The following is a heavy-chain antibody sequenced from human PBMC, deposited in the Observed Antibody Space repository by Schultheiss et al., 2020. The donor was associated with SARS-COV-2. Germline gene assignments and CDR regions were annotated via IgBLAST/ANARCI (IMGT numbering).Heavy chain of an antibody. Sequence: ASVKVSCKASGYTFTDYYMHWVRQAPGQGLEWMGRINPNSGGTSYAQKFQGRVTMTTDTSTTTAYMELRSLRSDDTAVYYCARDALGLDNFDYWGQGTLVTVSS. V-gene: IGHV1-2*06. CDR2: INPNSGGT. J-gene: IGHJ4*02. CDR1: GYTFTDYY. CDR3: ARDALGLDNFDY. D-gene: IGHD2-2*03.